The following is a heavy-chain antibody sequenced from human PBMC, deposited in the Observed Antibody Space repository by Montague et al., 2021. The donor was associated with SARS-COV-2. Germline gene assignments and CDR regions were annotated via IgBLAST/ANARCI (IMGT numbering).Heavy chain of an antibody. CDR1: GDSINNVNYF. V-gene: IGHV4-61*02. CDR3: ARVLGYGSGSSLNWFDS. D-gene: IGHD3-10*01. J-gene: IGHJ5*01. Sequence: TLSLTCSVFGDSINNVNYFWSWIRQPPGKGLEWIGRVYITGSTDYSPSLKSRVTMLVDKSANELTLQVSSVTAADTAVYYCARVLGYGSGSSLNWFDSWGQGLVVTVSS. CDR2: VYITGST.